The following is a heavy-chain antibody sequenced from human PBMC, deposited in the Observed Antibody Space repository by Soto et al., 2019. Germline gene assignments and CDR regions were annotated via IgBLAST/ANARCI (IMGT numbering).Heavy chain of an antibody. V-gene: IGHV4-39*01. CDR1: GGSMRNSNSY. CDR3: ARAKEYTSSSGMDV. J-gene: IGHJ6*02. CDR2: ISYSGNT. D-gene: IGHD6-6*01. Sequence: SETLSLTCTVSGGSMRNSNSYWGWIRQPPGKGLEWFGTISYSGNTYSDPSLKSRVSISVDTSKNQFSLQLDSVTPEDTAVYYCARAKEYTSSSGMDVWGQGTTVTSP.